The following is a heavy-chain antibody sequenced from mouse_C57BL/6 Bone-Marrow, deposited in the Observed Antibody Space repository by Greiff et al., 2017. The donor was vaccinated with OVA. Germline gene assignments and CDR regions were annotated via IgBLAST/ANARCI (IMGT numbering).Heavy chain of an antibody. Sequence: VKLQQPGAELVMPGASVKLSCKASGYTFTSYWMHWVKQRPGQGLEWIGEIDPSDSYTNYNQKFKGKSTLTVDKSSSTAYMQLSSLTSEDSAVYYCAGGLRRMDYWGQGTSVTVSS. CDR3: AGGLRRMDY. CDR1: GYTFTSYW. D-gene: IGHD2-4*01. CDR2: IDPSDSYT. V-gene: IGHV1-69*01. J-gene: IGHJ4*01.